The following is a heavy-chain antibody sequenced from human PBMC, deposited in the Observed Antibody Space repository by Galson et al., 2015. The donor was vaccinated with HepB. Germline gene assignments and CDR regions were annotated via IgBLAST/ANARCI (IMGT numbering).Heavy chain of an antibody. CDR1: GYTFIGYY. Sequence: KVSCKASGYTFIGYYTHWVRQAPGQGLEWMGIINPRGGGTSYAQKFQGRVTMTRDTSTSTVYMELSSLRSEDTAVYYCARRRNGDYVLDYWGQGTLVTVSS. D-gene: IGHD4-17*01. CDR3: ARRRNGDYVLDY. CDR2: INPRGGGT. J-gene: IGHJ4*02. V-gene: IGHV1-46*01.